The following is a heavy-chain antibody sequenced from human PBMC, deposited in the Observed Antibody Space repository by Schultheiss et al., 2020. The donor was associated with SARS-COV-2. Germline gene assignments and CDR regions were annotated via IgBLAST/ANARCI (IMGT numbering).Heavy chain of an antibody. CDR1: GFTFRNYG. CDR2: SWYDGSNK. CDR3: ARDRAIEYGMDV. D-gene: IGHD2-2*02. Sequence: GGSLRLSCAASGFTFRNYGMHWVRQAPGKGLEWVAVSWYDGSNKYHADSVKGRFTIYRDNSINTLYLQMNRLRAEDTAVYYCARDRAIEYGMDVWGQGTLVTVSS. J-gene: IGHJ6*02. V-gene: IGHV3-33*01.